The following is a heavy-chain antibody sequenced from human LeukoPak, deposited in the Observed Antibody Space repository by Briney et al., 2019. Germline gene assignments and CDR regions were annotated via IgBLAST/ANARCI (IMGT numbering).Heavy chain of an antibody. V-gene: IGHV4-59*01. CDR1: GGSITSYS. D-gene: IGHD6-13*01. CDR3: ARIGVSSRPLEP. CDR2: IYYSGST. J-gene: IGHJ5*02. Sequence: SETLSLTCTVSGGSITSYSWSWIRQPPGKGLEWIGYIYYSGSTNYNPSLKSRVTILVDTSKNQFSLKLSSVTAADTAIYYCARIGVSSRPLEPWGQGTLVTVSS.